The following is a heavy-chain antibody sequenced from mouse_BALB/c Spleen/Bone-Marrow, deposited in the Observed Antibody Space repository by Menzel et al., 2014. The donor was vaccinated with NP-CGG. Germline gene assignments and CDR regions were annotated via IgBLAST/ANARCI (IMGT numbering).Heavy chain of an antibody. Sequence: QLQQSGAELVRPGSSVKISCKASGYAFSNYWMNWVKQRPGQGLEWIGQIYPGDGDTNYNGKFKGKATLTADKSSSTAYMQLSSLTSEDSAVYFCARRDGSTYYYAMDYWGQGTSVTVSS. D-gene: IGHD1-1*01. CDR2: IYPGDGDT. V-gene: IGHV1-80*01. CDR3: ARRDGSTYYYAMDY. CDR1: GYAFSNYW. J-gene: IGHJ4*01.